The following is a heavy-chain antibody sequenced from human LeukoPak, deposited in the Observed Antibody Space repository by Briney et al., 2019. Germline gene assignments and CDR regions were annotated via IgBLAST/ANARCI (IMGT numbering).Heavy chain of an antibody. CDR1: GFSFSTYW. CDR3: ARGLQPPVLYGMDV. V-gene: IGHV3-7*05. Sequence: PGGSLRLSCAASGFSFSTYWMTWVRQAPGRGLEWVANIKQDGSEKYYVDSVKGRFTISRDNAKNSLYLQMNSLRAEDTAVYYCARGLQPPVLYGMDVWGQGTTVTVSS. D-gene: IGHD4-11*01. J-gene: IGHJ6*02. CDR2: IKQDGSEK.